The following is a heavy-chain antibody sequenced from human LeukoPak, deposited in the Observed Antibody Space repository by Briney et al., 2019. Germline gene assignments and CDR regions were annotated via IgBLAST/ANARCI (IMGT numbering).Heavy chain of an antibody. V-gene: IGHV1-69*06. CDR3: ARTYCSGGSCPHDAFDI. CDR1: GGTFSSYA. CDR2: IIPIFGTA. J-gene: IGHJ3*02. D-gene: IGHD2-15*01. Sequence: SVKVSCKASGGTFSSYAISWVRQAPGQGLEWMGGIIPIFGTANYAQKFQGRVTITADKSTSTACMELSSLRSEDTAVYYCARTYCSGGSCPHDAFDIWGQGTMVTVSS.